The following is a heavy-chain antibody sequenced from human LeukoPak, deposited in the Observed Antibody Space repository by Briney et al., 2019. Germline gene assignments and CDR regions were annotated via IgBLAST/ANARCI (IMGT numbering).Heavy chain of an antibody. CDR1: GYTFTSYA. V-gene: IGHV7-4-1*02. Sequence: ASVKVSCKASGYTFTSYAMNWVRQAPGQGLEWMGWINTNTGNPTYAQGFTGRFVSSLDTSVSTAYLQISSLKAEDTAVYYCARDLRIVGATVDAFDIWGQGTMVTVSS. CDR3: ARDLRIVGATVDAFDI. J-gene: IGHJ3*02. CDR2: INTNTGNP. D-gene: IGHD1-26*01.